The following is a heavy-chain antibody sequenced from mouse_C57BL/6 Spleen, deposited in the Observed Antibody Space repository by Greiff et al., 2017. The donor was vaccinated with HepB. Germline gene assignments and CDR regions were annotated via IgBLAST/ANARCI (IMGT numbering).Heavy chain of an antibody. V-gene: IGHV1-18*01. CDR1: GYTFTDYN. CDR2: INPNNGGT. CDR3: ARLDPDYAMDY. J-gene: IGHJ4*01. Sequence: EVQRVESGPELVKPGASVKIPCKASGYTFTDYNMDWVKQSHGKSLEWIGDINPNNGGTIYNQKFKGKATLTVDKSSSTAYMELRSLTSEDTAVYYCARLDPDYAMDYWGQGTSVTVSS.